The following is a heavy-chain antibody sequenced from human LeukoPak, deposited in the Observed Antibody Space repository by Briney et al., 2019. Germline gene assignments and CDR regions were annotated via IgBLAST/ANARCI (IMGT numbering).Heavy chain of an antibody. Sequence: ASVKVSCKASGYTFTGYFIYWVRQAPGQGLEWMGRINPSTGATDYAQKFQGRVTVTRDTSISTAYMDLTRLTFDDTAVYYCARGLKYCIGGSCYSRNFDYWGQGTLVTVSS. J-gene: IGHJ4*02. D-gene: IGHD2-15*01. CDR2: INPSTGAT. CDR3: ARGLKYCIGGSCYSRNFDY. CDR1: GYTFTGYF. V-gene: IGHV1-2*06.